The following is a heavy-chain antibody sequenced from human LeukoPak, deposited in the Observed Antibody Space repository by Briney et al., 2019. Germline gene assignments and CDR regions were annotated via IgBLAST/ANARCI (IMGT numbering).Heavy chain of an antibody. D-gene: IGHD3-10*01. CDR3: AKEGVTPFDY. CDR2: ISRSGNNT. V-gene: IGHV3-23*01. CDR1: GFTFSSYA. J-gene: IGHJ4*02. Sequence: GGSLRLSCAASGFTFSSYAMSWVRQAPGKGLEWVSAISRSGNNTYYTDSVRGRFTISRDNSKHTLYLQMNSLRAEDTALYYRAKEGVTPFDYWGQGTLVTVSS.